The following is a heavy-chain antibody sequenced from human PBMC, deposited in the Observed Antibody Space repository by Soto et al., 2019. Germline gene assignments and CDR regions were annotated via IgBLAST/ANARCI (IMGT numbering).Heavy chain of an antibody. CDR2: ISFDGNNQ. D-gene: IGHD5-12*01. V-gene: IGHV3-30-3*01. Sequence: GGSLRFSCEASGFTFSGNAMHWVRQAPGKGLEWVAVISFDGNNQYYTDSVKGRFTISRDNSKNTLDLQMNSLRREDTAVYYCARDREYSGFYYGMDVWGQGTTVTVSS. J-gene: IGHJ6*02. CDR3: ARDREYSGFYYGMDV. CDR1: GFTFSGNA.